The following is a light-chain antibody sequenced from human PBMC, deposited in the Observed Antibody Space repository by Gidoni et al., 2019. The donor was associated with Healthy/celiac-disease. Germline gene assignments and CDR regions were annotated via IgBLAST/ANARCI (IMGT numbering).Light chain of an antibody. J-gene: IGKJ1*01. Sequence: SFSCRSSQSLLHSNVYNYLDWYLQKPGQSPQLLIYLGSNRASGVPDRFSGSGSGTDFTLKISRVEAEDVGVYYCMQARKTPRTFXXXTKVEIK. CDR2: LGS. CDR3: MQARKTPRT. CDR1: QSLLHSNVYNY. V-gene: IGKV2-28*01.